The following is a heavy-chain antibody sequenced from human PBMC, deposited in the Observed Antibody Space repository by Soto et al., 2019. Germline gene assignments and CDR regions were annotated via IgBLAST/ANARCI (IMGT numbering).Heavy chain of an antibody. V-gene: IGHV4-30-4*01. Sequence: SETLSLTCSVSGASIRSTDYYWSWIRQAPGKGLEWIGYVYYTGSTYYNPSLMSRLTISVDTSKNQFSLKLTSVTAAETAVYYCVRTARQGAVAPHWFDRWGQGTQVTVSS. D-gene: IGHD2-21*02. J-gene: IGHJ5*02. CDR3: VRTARQGAVAPHWFDR. CDR1: GASIRSTDYY. CDR2: VYYTGST.